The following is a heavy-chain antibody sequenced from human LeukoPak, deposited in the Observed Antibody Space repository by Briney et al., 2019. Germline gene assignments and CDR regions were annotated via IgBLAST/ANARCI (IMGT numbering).Heavy chain of an antibody. CDR2: VDWNVGRT. CDR1: GFNLYDYG. CDR3: ARDWEYCGGDCYWDY. Sequence: RGGSLRLSCAAPGFNLYDYGMSSGRRAPRRGPEGVPVVDWNVGRTGYADSVKGRFTSYRDNGKNSLYLQMNSLRAEDTALYYWARDWEYCGGDCYWDYWGQGTLVTVSS. V-gene: IGHV3-20*04. D-gene: IGHD2-21*02. J-gene: IGHJ4*02.